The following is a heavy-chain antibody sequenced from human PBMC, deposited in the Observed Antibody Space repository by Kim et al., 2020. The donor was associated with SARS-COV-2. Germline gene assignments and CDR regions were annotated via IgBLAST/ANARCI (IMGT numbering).Heavy chain of an antibody. CDR2: ISTSGGNT. V-gene: IGHV3-23*01. Sequence: GGSLRLSCAASGFTFSSYAMSWVRQAPGKGLEWFSAISTSGGNTYYADSVKGRFTISRDNSKNTLYLQMNSLRAEDTAEYYCAKDGAPENWGQGTLVTVSS. J-gene: IGHJ4*02. D-gene: IGHD3-16*01. CDR3: AKDGAPEN. CDR1: GFTFSSYA.